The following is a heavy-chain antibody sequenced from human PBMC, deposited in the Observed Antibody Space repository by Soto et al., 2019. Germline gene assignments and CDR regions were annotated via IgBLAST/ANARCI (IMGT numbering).Heavy chain of an antibody. CDR2: INAGNGNT. V-gene: IGHV1-3*01. D-gene: IGHD3-16*02. CDR1: GYTFTSYA. Sequence: ASVKVSCKASGYTFTSYAMHWVRQAPGQRLEWMGWINAGNGNTKYSQKFQGRVTITRDTSASTAYMELSSLRSEDTAVYYCARDQGGTYYDYVWGSYRPASFDYWGQGTLVTSPQ. CDR3: ARDQGGTYYDYVWGSYRPASFDY. J-gene: IGHJ4*02.